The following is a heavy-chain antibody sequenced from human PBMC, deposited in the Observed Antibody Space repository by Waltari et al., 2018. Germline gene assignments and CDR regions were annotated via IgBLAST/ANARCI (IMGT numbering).Heavy chain of an antibody. CDR2: TNNSGST. CDR1: GGSFRGYS. CDR3: ARGQRGLLWFGEYYYFDY. J-gene: IGHJ4*02. D-gene: IGHD3-10*01. V-gene: IGHV4-34*01. Sequence: QVQLQQWGAGLLKPSETLSLTCAVHGGSFRGYSWRSIRPPPGKGLEGIGETNNSGSTNYNPSLKSRVTISVDTSKNQFSLKLSSVTAADTAVYYCARGQRGLLWFGEYYYFDYWGQGTLVTVSS.